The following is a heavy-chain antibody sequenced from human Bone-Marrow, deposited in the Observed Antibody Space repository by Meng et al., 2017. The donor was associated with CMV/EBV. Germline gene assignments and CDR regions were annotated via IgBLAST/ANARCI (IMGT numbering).Heavy chain of an antibody. CDR1: GFTFSSYE. J-gene: IGHJ6*02. V-gene: IGHV3-48*03. D-gene: IGHD3-3*01. CDR2: ISSSGSTI. CDR3: ARDYDFWSGYYERRGDGMDV. Sequence: GESLKISCAASGFTFSSYEMNWVRQAPGKGLAWVSYISSSGSTIYYADSVKGRFTISRDNAKNSLYLQMNSLRAEDTAVYYCARDYDFWSGYYERRGDGMDVWGQGTTVTVSS.